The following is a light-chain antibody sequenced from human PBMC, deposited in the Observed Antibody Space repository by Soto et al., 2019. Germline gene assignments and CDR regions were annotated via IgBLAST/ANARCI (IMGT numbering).Light chain of an antibody. V-gene: IGKV1-39*01. CDR3: KKSYTTSYT. Sequence: DIQMTQSPSSLSASVGDRVTITCRASQNIIIYLNWYQQKPGKAPNLLIYTTSNLQSGVPSRFSGSGSGTVFPPTISSPQPEDFATYYGKKSYTTSYTFGQGTKLEIK. CDR2: TTS. CDR1: QNIIIY. J-gene: IGKJ2*01.